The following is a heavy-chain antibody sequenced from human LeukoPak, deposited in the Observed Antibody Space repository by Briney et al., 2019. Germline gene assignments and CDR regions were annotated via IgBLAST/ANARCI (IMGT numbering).Heavy chain of an antibody. V-gene: IGHV3-74*01. CDR3: ARGGLAAAADY. Sequence: ARGSLRLSCTVSGFTFSTHWMRWGRQAPPKGLVWVSHIIGDGTSTNYADSVKGRLTISRDNAKNTLFLQMNSLRAEDTAVYYCARGGLAAAADYWGQGTLVTVSS. J-gene: IGHJ4*02. CDR2: IIGDGTST. D-gene: IGHD6-13*01. CDR1: GFTFSTHW.